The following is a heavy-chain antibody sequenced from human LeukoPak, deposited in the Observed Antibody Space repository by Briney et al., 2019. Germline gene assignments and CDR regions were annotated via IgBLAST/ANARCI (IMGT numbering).Heavy chain of an antibody. Sequence: GESLKISCKGSGYGFTNYWIGWVRQLPGKGLEWMGIIYPGDSDTRYSPSFEGQVSISVDKSISTAYLQWSSLKASDTAMYYCARRRETPGGWLNYDYWGQGTLVTVSS. J-gene: IGHJ4*02. CDR2: IYPGDSDT. CDR3: ARRRETPGGWLNYDY. D-gene: IGHD6-19*01. CDR1: GYGFTNYW. V-gene: IGHV5-51*01.